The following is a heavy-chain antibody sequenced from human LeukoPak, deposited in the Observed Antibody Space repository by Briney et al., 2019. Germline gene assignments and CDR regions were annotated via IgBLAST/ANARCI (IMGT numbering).Heavy chain of an antibody. CDR2: IKQDGSEK. CDR1: GFTFTNYW. D-gene: IGHD2-21*02. Sequence: PGGSLRLSCAASGFTFTNYWMSWVRQAPGKGLEWVADIKQDGSEKYYVDSVKGRFTISRDNAKNSLSLQMDSLRAEDTAVYFCARFRTWGDKAFDYWGQGTLVTVSS. V-gene: IGHV3-7*03. CDR3: ARFRTWGDKAFDY. J-gene: IGHJ4*02.